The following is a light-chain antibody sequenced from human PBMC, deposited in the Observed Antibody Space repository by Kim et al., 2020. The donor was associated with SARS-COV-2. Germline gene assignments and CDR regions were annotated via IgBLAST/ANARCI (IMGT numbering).Light chain of an antibody. Sequence: LAPGEGATLSGRARQSISSYLAWYQQKPGQGPRLLSYGASNRATGIPARCSGSGSGTDFTLTISSLEPEDCAIYYCQQRINWPLTCGGGTKVDIK. V-gene: IGKV3-11*01. J-gene: IGKJ4*01. CDR2: GAS. CDR1: QSISSY. CDR3: QQRINWPLT.